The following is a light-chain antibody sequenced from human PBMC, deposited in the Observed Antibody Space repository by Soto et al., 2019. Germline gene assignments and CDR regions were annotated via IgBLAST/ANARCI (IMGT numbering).Light chain of an antibody. J-gene: IGKJ3*01. CDR2: AAS. CDR1: QSISSY. V-gene: IGKV1-39*01. Sequence: DIQMTQSPSSLSASVGDRVTITCRASQSISSYLNWYQQKPGKAPKLLIYAASSLQSGVPSRFSGSGSGTDFTLTISRLRPEDFATYYCQRSYSTPRTFGPGTKVDIK. CDR3: QRSYSTPRT.